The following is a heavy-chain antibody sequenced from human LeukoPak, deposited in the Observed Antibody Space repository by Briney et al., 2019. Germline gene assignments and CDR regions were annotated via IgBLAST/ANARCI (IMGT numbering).Heavy chain of an antibody. CDR1: GYTFTGYY. CDR2: INPNSGGT. D-gene: IGHD2-15*01. V-gene: IGHV1-2*02. Sequence: ASVKVSCKASGYTFTGYYMHWVRQAPGQGLEWMGWINPNSGGTNYAQKFQGRVTMTRDTSISTAYMELSRLRSDDTAVYYCASHVVVVAAGDAFDIWGQGTMVTVSS. J-gene: IGHJ3*02. CDR3: ASHVVVVAAGDAFDI.